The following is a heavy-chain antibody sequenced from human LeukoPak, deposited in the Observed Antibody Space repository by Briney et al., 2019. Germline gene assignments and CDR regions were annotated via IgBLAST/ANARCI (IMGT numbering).Heavy chain of an antibody. Sequence: ASVKVSCTVSGYTLTELSMHWVRQAPGKGLEWMGGFDPEDGETIYAQKFQGRVTMTEDTSTDTAYMELSSLRSEDTAVYYCATGGDPYDYVWGSYRRDLDYWGQGTLVTVSS. V-gene: IGHV1-24*01. CDR1: GYTLTELS. D-gene: IGHD3-16*02. CDR3: ATGGDPYDYVWGSYRRDLDY. J-gene: IGHJ4*02. CDR2: FDPEDGET.